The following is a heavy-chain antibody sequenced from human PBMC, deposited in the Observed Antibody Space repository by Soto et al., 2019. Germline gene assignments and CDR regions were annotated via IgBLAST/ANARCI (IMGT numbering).Heavy chain of an antibody. D-gene: IGHD2-2*01. CDR3: ARDRLVVPAAIDYYYYYYMDV. CDR2: INHSGST. V-gene: IGHV4-34*01. J-gene: IGHJ6*03. CDR1: GGSFSGYY. Sequence: SETLSLTCAVYGGSFSGYYWSWIRQPPGKGLEWIGEINHSGSTNYNPSLKSRVTISVDTSKNQFSLKLSSVTAADTAVYYCARDRLVVPAAIDYYYYYYMDVWGKGTTVTVSS.